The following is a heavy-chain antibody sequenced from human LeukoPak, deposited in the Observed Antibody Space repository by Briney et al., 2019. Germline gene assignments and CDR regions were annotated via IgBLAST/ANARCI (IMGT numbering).Heavy chain of an antibody. V-gene: IGHV3-74*01. J-gene: IGHJ4*02. CDR2: INSDGSST. CDR1: GFTFSSYW. D-gene: IGHD6-13*01. CDR3: ARVAGGSSPYYFDY. Sequence: PGGSLRLSCAASGFTFSSYWMHWVRQAPGKGLVWVSRINSDGSSTSYADSVKGRFTISRDNAKNTLNLQMNSLRAEDTAVYYCARVAGGSSPYYFDYWGRGTLVTVSS.